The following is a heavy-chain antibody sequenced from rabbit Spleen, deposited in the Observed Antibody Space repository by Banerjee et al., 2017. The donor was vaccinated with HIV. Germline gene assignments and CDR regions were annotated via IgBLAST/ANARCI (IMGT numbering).Heavy chain of an antibody. CDR2: IYPAKGST. CDR1: GIDFTNYY. CDR3: ARDVGIDVYRFSL. D-gene: IGHD4-2*01. V-gene: IGHV1S45*01. J-gene: IGHJ4*01. Sequence: QEQLTETGGGLVQPGGSLTLSCKASGIDFTNYYITWVRQAPGKGLEWIGIIYPAKGSTDYASWAKGRFTISKTSSTTVTLQMTSLTTADTATYFCARDVGIDVYRFSLWGPGTLVTVS.